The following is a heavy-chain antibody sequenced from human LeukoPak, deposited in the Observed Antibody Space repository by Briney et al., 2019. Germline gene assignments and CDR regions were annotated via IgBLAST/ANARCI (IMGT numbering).Heavy chain of an antibody. CDR2: ISGSGGST. CDR3: AKVVAAAGTTEGNRFDP. CDR1: GFTFSSYA. Sequence: PGGSLRLSCAASGFTFSSYAMSWVRQAPGKGLEWVSAISGSGGSTYYADSVKGRFTISRDNSKNTLYLQMNSLRAEDTAVYYCAKVVAAAGTTEGNRFDPWGQGTLVTVSS. V-gene: IGHV3-23*01. D-gene: IGHD6-13*01. J-gene: IGHJ5*02.